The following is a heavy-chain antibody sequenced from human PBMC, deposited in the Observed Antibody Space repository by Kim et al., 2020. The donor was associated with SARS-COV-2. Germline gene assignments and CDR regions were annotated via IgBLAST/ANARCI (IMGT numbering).Heavy chain of an antibody. D-gene: IGHD3-22*01. CDR3: ARHPGGYYDSSGYGVAGAFDI. CDR2: IYYSGST. J-gene: IGHJ3*02. Sequence: SETLSLTCTVSGGSISSGGYYWSWIRQHPGKGLEWIGYIYYSGSTYYNPSLKSRVTISVDTSKNQFSLKLSSVTAADTAVYYCARHPGGYYDSSGYGVAGAFDIWGQGTMVTVSS. CDR1: GGSISSGGYY. V-gene: IGHV4-31*03.